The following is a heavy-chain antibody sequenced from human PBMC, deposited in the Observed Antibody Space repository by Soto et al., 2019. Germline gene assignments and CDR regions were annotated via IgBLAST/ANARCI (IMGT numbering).Heavy chain of an antibody. CDR3: ARDRVCSSTSCYWANSYRMDV. D-gene: IGHD2-2*01. J-gene: IGHJ6*02. V-gene: IGHV3-48*03. CDR2: ISSSCSTI. Sequence: PGGSLSLSSEAAGFTFSRYEMNWVRQARGKAVEGVSYISSSCSTIYYADSVKGRFTISRDNAKNSLYLQMNSLRAEDTAVYYCARDRVCSSTSCYWANSYRMDVCGQGTTVTVPS. CDR1: GFTFSRYE.